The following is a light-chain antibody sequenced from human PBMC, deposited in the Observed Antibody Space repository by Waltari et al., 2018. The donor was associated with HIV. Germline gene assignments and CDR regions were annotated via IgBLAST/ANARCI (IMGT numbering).Light chain of an antibody. Sequence: QSVLTQPPSASGTPGQRVTISCSGSVSNIGGSTVNWYQQLPGTAPKLLIYSNNQRPSRVPDRFSGSKSGTSASLAISGLQSDDETTYYCATWDGSLNGPVFGGGTKLTVL. CDR1: VSNIGGST. CDR3: ATWDGSLNGPV. CDR2: SNN. J-gene: IGLJ3*02. V-gene: IGLV1-44*01.